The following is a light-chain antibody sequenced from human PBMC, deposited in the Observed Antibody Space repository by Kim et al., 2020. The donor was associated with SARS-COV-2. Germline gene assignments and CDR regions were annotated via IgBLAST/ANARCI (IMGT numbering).Light chain of an antibody. V-gene: IGLV3-1*01. Sequence: SYELTQPPSVSVSPGQTASITCSGDKLGDNYACWYQQKPGQSPVLVIYQDSKRPSGFPERFSGSNSGNTSTLTISGTQAMDEADYYCQAWDSSTVVFGGGTQLTVL. J-gene: IGLJ2*01. CDR3: QAWDSSTVV. CDR1: KLGDNY. CDR2: QDS.